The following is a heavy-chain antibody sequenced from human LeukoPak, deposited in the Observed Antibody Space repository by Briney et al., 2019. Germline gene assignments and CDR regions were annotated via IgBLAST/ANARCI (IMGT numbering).Heavy chain of an antibody. CDR1: GFTFSSYS. Sequence: GGSLRLSCAASGFTFSSYSMNWVRQAPGKGLEWVSSISSSSYIYYADSVKGRFTISRDNAKNSLYLQMNSLRAEDTAVYCCARGLYDFWSGYEDYWGQGTLVTVSS. D-gene: IGHD3-3*01. CDR3: ARGLYDFWSGYEDY. V-gene: IGHV3-21*01. CDR2: ISSSSYI. J-gene: IGHJ4*02.